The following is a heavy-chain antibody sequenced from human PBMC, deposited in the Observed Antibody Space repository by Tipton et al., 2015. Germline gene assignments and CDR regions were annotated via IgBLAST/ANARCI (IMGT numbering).Heavy chain of an antibody. CDR3: ARDGRIATVGPQTFFDF. CDR1: GFTFSDYY. D-gene: IGHD6-13*01. J-gene: IGHJ4*02. Sequence: SLRLSCAASGFTFSDYYMSWIRQAPGKGLEWVSYISSSGSTIYYVDSVKGRFTISRDNAKNSLYLQMNSLRAEDTAVYYCARDGRIATVGPQTFFDFWGQGTLVTVSS. V-gene: IGHV3-11*01. CDR2: ISSSGSTI.